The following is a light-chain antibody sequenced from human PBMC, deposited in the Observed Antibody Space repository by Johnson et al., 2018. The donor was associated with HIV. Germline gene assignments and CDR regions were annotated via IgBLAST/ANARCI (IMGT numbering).Light chain of an antibody. CDR1: SSNIGNNY. CDR2: DDN. V-gene: IGLV1-51*01. CDR3: GAWDSSLSAYV. Sequence: QSVLTQPPSVSAAPGQKVTISCSGSSSNIGNNYVSWYQQLPGTAPKLLIYDDNKRPSGIPDRFSGSKSGTSATPGITGLQPGDEADYYCGAWDSSLSAYVFGTVTKVTVL. J-gene: IGLJ1*01.